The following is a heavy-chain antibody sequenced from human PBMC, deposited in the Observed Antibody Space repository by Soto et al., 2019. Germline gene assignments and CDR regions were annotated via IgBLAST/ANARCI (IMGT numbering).Heavy chain of an antibody. CDR3: ARETYDSSGYHGEFDY. V-gene: IGHV4-30-4*01. CDR2: IYNSGST. Sequence: TSETLSLTCTVSGGSISSGDYYWSWIRQPPGKGLEWIGYIYNSGSTYYNPSLKSRVTISVDTSKNQFSMKLSSVTAADTAVFYCARETYDSSGYHGEFDYWGQGTLVTVSS. D-gene: IGHD3-22*01. J-gene: IGHJ4*02. CDR1: GGSISSGDYY.